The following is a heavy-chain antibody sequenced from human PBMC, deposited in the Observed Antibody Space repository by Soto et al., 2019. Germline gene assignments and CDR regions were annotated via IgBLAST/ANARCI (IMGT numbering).Heavy chain of an antibody. D-gene: IGHD3-16*02. J-gene: IGHJ4*02. V-gene: IGHV3-11*05. Sequence: QVQLVESGGGLVKPGGSLRLSCAASGFTFSDYYMSWIRQAPGKGLEWVSYISSSSSYTNYADSVKGRFTISRDNAKNSPYLQMKSLRAEDTAVYYCAGWATVNYFDYWGQGTLVTVSS. CDR1: GFTFSDYY. CDR2: ISSSSSYT. CDR3: AGWATVNYFDY.